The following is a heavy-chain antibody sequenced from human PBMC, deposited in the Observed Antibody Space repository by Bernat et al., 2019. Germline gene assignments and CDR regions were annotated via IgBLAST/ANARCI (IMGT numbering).Heavy chain of an antibody. CDR3: ARTRTTVTTTRGYYYYTDV. CDR2: INHSGST. D-gene: IGHD4-17*01. CDR1: GGSFSGYY. V-gene: IGHV4-34*01. Sequence: QVQLQQWGAGLLKPSETLSLTCAVYGGSFSGYYWSWIRQPPGKGLEWIGEINHSGSTNYNPSLKSRVTISVDTSKNQFSLKLSYVTAADTAVYYCARTRTTVTTTRGYYYYTDVWGNGTTVTVSS. J-gene: IGHJ6*03.